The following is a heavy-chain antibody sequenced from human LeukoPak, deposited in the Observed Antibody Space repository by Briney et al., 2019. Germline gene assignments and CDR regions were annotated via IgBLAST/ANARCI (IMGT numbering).Heavy chain of an antibody. CDR1: GFTFSDYY. Sequence: PGGSLRLSCAASGFTFSDYYMSWIRQAPGKGLEWVSAISGSGGSTYYADSVKGRFTISRDNSKNTLYLQMNSLRAEDTAVYYCAKGFSYDSSGYLSDLYYFDYWGQGTLVTVSS. V-gene: IGHV3-23*01. D-gene: IGHD3-22*01. CDR2: ISGSGGST. CDR3: AKGFSYDSSGYLSDLYYFDY. J-gene: IGHJ4*02.